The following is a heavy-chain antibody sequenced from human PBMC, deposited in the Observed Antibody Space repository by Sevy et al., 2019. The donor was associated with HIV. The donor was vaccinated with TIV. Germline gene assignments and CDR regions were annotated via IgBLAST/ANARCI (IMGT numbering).Heavy chain of an antibody. Sequence: GGSLRLSCAASGFTFSSYWMHWVRQAPGKGLVWVSGINSDGSSTSYADSVKGRFTISRDNAKNTLYLQMNSLRAEDTAVYYCARDLRGDFWSGYYPWGQGTLVTVSS. CDR2: INSDGSST. CDR1: GFTFSSYW. J-gene: IGHJ5*02. V-gene: IGHV3-74*01. CDR3: ARDLRGDFWSGYYP. D-gene: IGHD3-3*01.